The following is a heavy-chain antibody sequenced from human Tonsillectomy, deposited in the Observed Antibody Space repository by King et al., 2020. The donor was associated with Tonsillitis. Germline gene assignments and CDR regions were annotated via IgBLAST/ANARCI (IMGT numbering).Heavy chain of an antibody. D-gene: IGHD1-26*01. CDR2: IWYDGSNK. Sequence: HVQLVESGGGVVQPGRSLRLSCAASGFTFSNYGMHWVRQAPGKGLEWVAVIWYDGSNKYYADSVKGRFTISRDNSKNTLYLQMNSLRAEDTAVYYCARDRAPVEMGSLLVNDAFDIWGQGTMVTVSS. CDR1: GFTFSNYG. J-gene: IGHJ3*02. CDR3: ARDRAPVEMGSLLVNDAFDI. V-gene: IGHV3-33*08.